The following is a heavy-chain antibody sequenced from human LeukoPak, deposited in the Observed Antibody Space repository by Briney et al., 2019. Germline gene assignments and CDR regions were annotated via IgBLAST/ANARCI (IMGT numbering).Heavy chain of an antibody. D-gene: IGHD5-24*01. J-gene: IGHJ3*01. CDR1: GYTFTNSY. Sequence: ASVKVSCKASGYTFTNSYIHWVRQAPGQVLEWMGLINPDGGNTNYAQDFQGRVTLTRNTSTSTVYVELSSLRSEDTAIYYCARIRDGYNDAYDLWGQGTVVTVPS. CDR2: INPDGGNT. V-gene: IGHV1-46*01. CDR3: ARIRDGYNDAYDL.